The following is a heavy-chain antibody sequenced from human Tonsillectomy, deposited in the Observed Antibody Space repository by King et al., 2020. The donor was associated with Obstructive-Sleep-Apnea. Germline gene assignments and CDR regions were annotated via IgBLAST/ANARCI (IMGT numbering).Heavy chain of an antibody. V-gene: IGHV3-23*04. D-gene: IGHD3-10*01. CDR3: AKLAGITMVRGVNYFDY. Sequence: VQLVESGGGLVQPGGSLRLSCAASGFTFSSYAMSWVRQAPGKGLEWVSAISGSGGSTYYADSVKGRFTISRDNSKNTLYLQMNSLRAEDTAVYYCAKLAGITMVRGVNYFDYWGQGTLVTVSS. CDR1: GFTFSSYA. CDR2: ISGSGGST. J-gene: IGHJ4*02.